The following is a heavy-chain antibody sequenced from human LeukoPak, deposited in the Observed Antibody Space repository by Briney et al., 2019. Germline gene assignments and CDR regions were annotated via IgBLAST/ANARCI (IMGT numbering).Heavy chain of an antibody. CDR2: ISYDGSNK. CDR3: AKDWDDYGDYLPLDY. CDR1: GFTFSSNA. V-gene: IGHV3-30-3*01. D-gene: IGHD4-17*01. Sequence: PGGSLRLSCAASGFTFSSNAMHWVRQAPGKGLEWVAVISYDGSNKYYADSVKGRFTISRDNSKNTLYLQMNSLRAEDTAVYYCAKDWDDYGDYLPLDYWGQGTLVTVSS. J-gene: IGHJ4*02.